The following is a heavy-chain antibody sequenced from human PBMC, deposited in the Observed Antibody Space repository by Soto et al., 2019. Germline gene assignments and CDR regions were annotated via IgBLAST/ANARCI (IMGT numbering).Heavy chain of an antibody. CDR1: GYTFTNYA. CDR3: ASDQEIPYCGGDGYSDWDFDL. D-gene: IGHD2-21*01. Sequence: QVQLVQSGAEVKEPGASVKVSCRASGYTFTNYAIHWVRQAPGQRLEWMGWLNPGNGNTKYPQQFQGRVTITRDTSASTAYMFLSSLRSEDTAVYYCASDQEIPYCGGDGYSDWDFDLWGRGTLVTVSS. J-gene: IGHJ2*01. CDR2: LNPGNGNT. V-gene: IGHV1-3*01.